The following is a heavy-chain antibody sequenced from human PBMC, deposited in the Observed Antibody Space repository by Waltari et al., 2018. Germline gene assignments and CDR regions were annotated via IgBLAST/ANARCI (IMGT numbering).Heavy chain of an antibody. CDR3: ARDDCSGGSCYPDY. CDR1: GGTFSSYA. Sequence: QVQLVQSGAEVKKPGSSVTVSCKASGGTFSSYAISWVRQAPGQGLEWMGGIIPIFGTANYAQKFQGRVTITADESTSTAYMELSSLRSEDTAVYYCARDDCSGGSCYPDYWGQGTLVTVSS. V-gene: IGHV1-69*01. D-gene: IGHD2-15*01. J-gene: IGHJ4*02. CDR2: IIPIFGTA.